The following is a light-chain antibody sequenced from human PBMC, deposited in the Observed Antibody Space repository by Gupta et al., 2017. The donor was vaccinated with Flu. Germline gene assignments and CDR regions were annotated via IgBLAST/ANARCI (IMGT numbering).Light chain of an antibody. J-gene: IGKJ2*01. CDR3: QHDSTSNT. CDR2: GAS. Sequence: EIVLTQSPGTLSLSPGERDTRSCRASQSVASYLVWYQQKAGQAPRLIIYGASSSANGNTDRFSGSGSGKDFSLTSSRREYEDCAVYYLQHDSTSNTFGQGTKLEIK. CDR1: QSVASY. V-gene: IGKV3-20*01.